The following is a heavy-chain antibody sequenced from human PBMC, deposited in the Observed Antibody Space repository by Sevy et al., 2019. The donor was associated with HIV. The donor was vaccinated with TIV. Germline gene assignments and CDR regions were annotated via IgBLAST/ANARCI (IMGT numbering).Heavy chain of an antibody. CDR3: TVDSSGYYWPFDS. V-gene: IGHV3-73*01. CDR2: IRSKANSYAT. Sequence: GGSLRLSCAASGFAFSGSAMHWVRQASGKGLEWVDRIRSKANSYATAYSASVKGRFTISRDDSKNTAYLQMNSLKTEDTAVYYCTVDSSGYYWPFDSWGQGTLVTVSS. CDR1: GFAFSGSA. J-gene: IGHJ4*02. D-gene: IGHD3-22*01.